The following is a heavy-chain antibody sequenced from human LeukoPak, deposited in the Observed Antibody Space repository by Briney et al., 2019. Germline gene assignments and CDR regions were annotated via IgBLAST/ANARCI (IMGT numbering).Heavy chain of an antibody. Sequence: PGGSLRLSCAASGFTFSDYYMSWIRQAPGKGLEWVSYISSSGSTIYYADSVKGRFTISRDNAKNSLCLQMNSLRAEDTAVYYCARTLIVGATPIDYWGQGTLVTVSS. CDR1: GFTFSDYY. J-gene: IGHJ4*02. V-gene: IGHV3-11*01. CDR2: ISSSGSTI. CDR3: ARTLIVGATPIDY. D-gene: IGHD1-26*01.